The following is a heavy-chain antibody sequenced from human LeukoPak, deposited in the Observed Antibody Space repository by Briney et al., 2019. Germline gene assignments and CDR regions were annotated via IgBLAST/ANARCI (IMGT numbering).Heavy chain of an antibody. Sequence: GGSVSLLRAACGFTDSSNYMMWVRQAPGKGLEGVSVIDNSGGTYYEDSVKGRFTISRDNSKNTLYLQMNSLRAEDTAVYYCARDVRYCSGGSCSSWGPGTLVTVSS. V-gene: IGHV3-53*01. CDR3: ARDVRYCSGGSCSS. CDR2: IDNSGGT. CDR1: GFTDSSNY. J-gene: IGHJ4*02. D-gene: IGHD2-15*01.